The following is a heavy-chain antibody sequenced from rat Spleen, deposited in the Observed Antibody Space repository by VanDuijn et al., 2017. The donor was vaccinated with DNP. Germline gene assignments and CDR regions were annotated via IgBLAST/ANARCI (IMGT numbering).Heavy chain of an antibody. V-gene: IGHV5S10*01. CDR2: ISNSGDST. J-gene: IGHJ2*01. Sequence: EVQLVESGGDFVQPGRSLRLSCAASGFTFSAYNMAWVRQAPKKALEWVASISNSGDSTYYRESVKGRFTISRDNAKSTLYLQMDSLRSEDTATYYCTTELGDYWGQGVMVTVSS. CDR1: GFTFSAYN. CDR3: TTELGDY. D-gene: IGHD5-1*01.